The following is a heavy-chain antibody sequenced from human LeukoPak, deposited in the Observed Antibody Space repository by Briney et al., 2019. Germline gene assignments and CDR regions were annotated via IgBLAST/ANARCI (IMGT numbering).Heavy chain of an antibody. CDR3: ARHHRLLGYCSGGSCPGSAFDI. J-gene: IGHJ3*02. CDR2: IYYSGST. Sequence: SETLSLTCTVSGGSISSYYWSWIRQPPGKGLEWIGYIYYSGSTNHNPSLKSRVTISVDTSKNQFSLKLSSVTAADTAVYYCARHHRLLGYCSGGSCPGSAFDIWGQGTMVTVSS. CDR1: GGSISSYY. V-gene: IGHV4-59*01. D-gene: IGHD2-15*01.